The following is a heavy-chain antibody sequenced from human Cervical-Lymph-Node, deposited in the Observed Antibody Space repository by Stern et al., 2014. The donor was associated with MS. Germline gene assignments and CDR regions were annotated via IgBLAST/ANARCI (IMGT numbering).Heavy chain of an antibody. V-gene: IGHV3-30*02. Sequence: VHLVESGGGVVQPGGSLRLSCTVSGFTFSSYGMHWVRQAPGTGLEWVSCIGYGGSDIYYAESVKGRFTISRDNTKNTLYLEMRRLRREDTDVYYCVKRGITEVRGVRLGDYWGPGTLVIVSS. J-gene: IGHJ4*02. CDR3: VKRGITEVRGVRLGDY. CDR2: IGYGGSDI. CDR1: GFTFSSYG. D-gene: IGHD3-10*01.